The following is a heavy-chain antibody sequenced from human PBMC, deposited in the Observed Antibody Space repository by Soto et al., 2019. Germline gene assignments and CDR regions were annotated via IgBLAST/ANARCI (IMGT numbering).Heavy chain of an antibody. D-gene: IGHD2-15*01. CDR3: ARHLTYCSAGSCYSDFPYYGMDV. CDR2: IFYSGST. J-gene: IGHJ6*02. Sequence: SETLFLTCTVSGGSISSSSYYWGWIRQPPGKGLEWIGSIFYSGSTYYNPSLKSRVTISVDTSKNQFSLKLSSVTAADTAVYYCARHLTYCSAGSCYSDFPYYGMDVWGQGTTVT. CDR1: GGSISSSSYY. V-gene: IGHV4-39*01.